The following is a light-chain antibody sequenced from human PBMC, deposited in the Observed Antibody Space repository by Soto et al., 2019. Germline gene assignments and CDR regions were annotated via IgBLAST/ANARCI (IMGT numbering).Light chain of an antibody. J-gene: IGKJ4*01. Sequence: EIVLTQSPATLSLFPGERATLSCRARQSITSFLAWYQQKPGQAPRLLIYDASNRAPGIPARFSGRGSGTDFTLTISSLEPEDFAVYYCQQRSNWPLTFGGGTKVEVK. V-gene: IGKV3-11*01. CDR1: QSITSF. CDR2: DAS. CDR3: QQRSNWPLT.